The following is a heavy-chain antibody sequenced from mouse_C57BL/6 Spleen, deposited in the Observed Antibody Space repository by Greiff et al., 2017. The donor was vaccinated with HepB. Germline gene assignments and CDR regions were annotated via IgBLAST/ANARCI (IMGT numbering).Heavy chain of an antibody. CDR3: ARDAAQASYYFDY. CDR1: GFNIKDYY. J-gene: IGHJ2*01. Sequence: VQLQQSGAELVKPGASVKLSCTASGFNIKDYYMHWVKQRTEQGREWIGRIDPEDGETKYAPKFQGKDTITADTSSNTAYLQLSSLTSEDTAVYYCARDAAQASYYFDYWGQGTTLTVSS. D-gene: IGHD3-2*02. CDR2: IDPEDGET. V-gene: IGHV14-2*01.